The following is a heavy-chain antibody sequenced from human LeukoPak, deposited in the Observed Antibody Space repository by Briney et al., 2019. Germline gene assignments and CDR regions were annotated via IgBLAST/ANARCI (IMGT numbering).Heavy chain of an antibody. CDR3: ARGRGYNYGHEGSVDY. Sequence: ASVQDSCKASGDTSIGYFLHWLRQAPGGAVVGRVWINHNNGNTNYAQNFQGRVTMTRDTSISTAYMELSSLRSDDTAVYYCARGRGYNYGHEGSVDYWGQGALVTVSS. V-gene: IGHV1-2*02. D-gene: IGHD5-18*01. CDR2: INHNNGNT. J-gene: IGHJ4*02. CDR1: GDTSIGYF.